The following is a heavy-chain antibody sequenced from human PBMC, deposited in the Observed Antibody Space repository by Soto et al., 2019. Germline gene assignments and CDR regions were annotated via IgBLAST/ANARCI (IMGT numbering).Heavy chain of an antibody. J-gene: IGHJ4*02. CDR2: ISYDGSNK. D-gene: IGHD6-19*01. V-gene: IGHV3-30*18. CDR1: GFTFSSYG. CDR3: AKDKGWIFDY. Sequence: QVQLVESGGGVVQPGRSLRLSCAASGFTFSSYGMHWVRQAPGKGLEWVAVISYDGSNKYYADSVKGRFTISRDNSQNTLYLQMNSLRAEDTAVYYCAKDKGWIFDYWGQGTLVTVSS.